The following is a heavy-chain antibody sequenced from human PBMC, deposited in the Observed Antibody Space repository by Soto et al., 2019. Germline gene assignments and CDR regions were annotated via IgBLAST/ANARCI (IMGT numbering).Heavy chain of an antibody. J-gene: IGHJ3*02. Sequence: ASVKVSGKVSGYTITELSMDWVRQAPGKGLEWMGGFDPEDGETIYAQKFQGRVTMTEDTSTDTAYMELSSLRSEDTAVDYCATASFIMITFGGARQDAFDISGQGTIVTVSS. CDR2: FDPEDGET. V-gene: IGHV1-24*01. CDR3: ATASFIMITFGGARQDAFDI. CDR1: GYTITELS. D-gene: IGHD3-16*01.